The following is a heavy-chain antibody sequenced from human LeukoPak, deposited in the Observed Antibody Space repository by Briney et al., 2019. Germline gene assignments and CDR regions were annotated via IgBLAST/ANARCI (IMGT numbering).Heavy chain of an antibody. V-gene: IGHV4-4*07. D-gene: IGHD1-26*01. CDR3: ARENSGSYREFDY. CDR2: IYTSGST. J-gene: IGHJ4*02. CDR1: GGSISSYY. Sequence: SETLSLTCTVSGGSISSYYWSWLRQPAGRGLEWIGRIYTSGSTNYNASLKSRVSMSVDTSKNQFSLKLSSVTAADTAVFYCARENSGSYREFDYWGQGTLVTVSS.